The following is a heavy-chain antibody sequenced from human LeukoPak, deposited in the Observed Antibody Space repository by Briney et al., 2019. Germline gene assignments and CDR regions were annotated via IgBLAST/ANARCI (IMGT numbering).Heavy chain of an antibody. V-gene: IGHV4-34*01. J-gene: IGHJ5*02. D-gene: IGHD2-8*01. CDR3: ARVTYCTTTSCHPLGWFHL. Sequence: PSETLSLTCAVYGGPFSGYYWSWIRQAPGKGLEWIGEINHSGSFNYNPSLKSRLLILVDPSKNQFSLNLSSVTAADTAVYYCARVTYCTTTSCHPLGWFHLGGQGTLVTVSS. CDR2: INHSGSF. CDR1: GGPFSGYY.